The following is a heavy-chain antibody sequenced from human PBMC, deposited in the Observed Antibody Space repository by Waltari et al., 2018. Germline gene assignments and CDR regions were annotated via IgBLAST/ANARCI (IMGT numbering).Heavy chain of an antibody. D-gene: IGHD1-26*01. CDR3: ARGEGHYYYYYGMDV. J-gene: IGHJ6*02. V-gene: IGHV1-18*01. CDR1: GYTFTSYG. CDR2: ISAYNGNT. Sequence: QVQLVQSGAEVKKPGASVKVSCKASGYTFTSYGISWVRQAPGQGLEWMGWISAYNGNTNYAKRLQGRVTMTTGTSTSTAYMELRSLRSDDTAVYYCARGEGHYYYYYGMDVWGQGTTVTVSS.